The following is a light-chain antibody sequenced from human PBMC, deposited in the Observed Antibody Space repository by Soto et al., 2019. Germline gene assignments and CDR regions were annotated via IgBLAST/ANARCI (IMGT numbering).Light chain of an antibody. CDR3: QHYNNWPPWR. CDR2: GAS. Sequence: EIWMTQSPATLSVSPGEIATLSCRAIQSVSSNVAWYQHKPGQAPMLLIYGASNRATGIPARFSGSGSGTEFTLTLSSLQSEDFAIYYGQHYNNWPPWRFGQWTQVEIK. V-gene: IGKV3-15*01. J-gene: IGKJ1*01. CDR1: QSVSSN.